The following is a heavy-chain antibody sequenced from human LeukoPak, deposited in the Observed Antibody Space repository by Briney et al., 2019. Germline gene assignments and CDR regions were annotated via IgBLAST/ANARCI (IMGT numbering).Heavy chain of an antibody. J-gene: IGHJ4*02. CDR2: ISWNSGSI. V-gene: IGHV3-9*01. CDR1: GLTFDDYA. D-gene: IGHD3-10*01. Sequence: GRSLRLSCAASGLTFDDYAMHWVRQAPGKGLEWVSGISWNSGSIGYADSVKGRFTISRDNAKNSLYLQMNSLRAEDTALYYCAKGLYYYGSGSYGSGGYFDYWGQGTLVTVSS. CDR3: AKGLYYYGSGSYGSGGYFDY.